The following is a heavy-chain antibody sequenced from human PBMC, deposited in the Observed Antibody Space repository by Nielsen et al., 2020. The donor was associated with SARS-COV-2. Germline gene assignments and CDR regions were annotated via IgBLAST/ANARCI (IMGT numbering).Heavy chain of an antibody. J-gene: IGHJ4*02. V-gene: IGHV3-53*01. CDR1: GFTFSSNY. CDR2: IYSGGST. CDR3: ARIKASGWYPDY. D-gene: IGHD6-19*01. Sequence: GGSLRLSCAASGFTFSSNYMSWVRQAPGKGLEWVSVIYSGGSTYYADSVKGRFTISRDNSKNTLYLQMNSLRAEDTAVYYCARIKASGWYPDYWGQGTLVTVSS.